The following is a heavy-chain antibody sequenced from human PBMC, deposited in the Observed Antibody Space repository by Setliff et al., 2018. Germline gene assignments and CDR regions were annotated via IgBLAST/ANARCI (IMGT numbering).Heavy chain of an antibody. V-gene: IGHV4-34*01. Sequence: SETLSLTCAVYGGSFSGYYWSWIRQPPGKGLEWIGEINHSGSTNYNPSLKSRVTISIDTSKNQFSLKLSSVTAADTAVYFCASHDKGYYYDSSGYYLDAFDIWGQGTMVTVSS. CDR1: GGSFSGYY. CDR3: ASHDKGYYYDSSGYYLDAFDI. J-gene: IGHJ3*02. CDR2: INHSGST. D-gene: IGHD3-22*01.